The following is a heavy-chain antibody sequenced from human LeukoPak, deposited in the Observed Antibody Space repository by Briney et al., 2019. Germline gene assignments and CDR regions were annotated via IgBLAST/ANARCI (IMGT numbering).Heavy chain of an antibody. Sequence: ASVKVSCKASGYTFTSYYMHWVRQPPGQGLEWMGLINPTGGSTGYAQKFQGRVTMTRDMSTSTDYMELSSLRPEDTAIYYCARDNSVGDNAWWFDPWGQGTLVTVSS. CDR1: GYTFTSYY. CDR2: INPTGGST. D-gene: IGHD1-26*01. V-gene: IGHV1-46*01. J-gene: IGHJ5*02. CDR3: ARDNSVGDNAWWFDP.